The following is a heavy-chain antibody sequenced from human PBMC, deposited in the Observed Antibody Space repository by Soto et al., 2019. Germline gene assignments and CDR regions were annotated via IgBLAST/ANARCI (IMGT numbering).Heavy chain of an antibody. CDR3: ARHTYYFDY. V-gene: IGHV4-39*01. J-gene: IGHJ4*02. CDR1: GGSISSSSYY. Sequence: KPSETLSLTCTVSGGSISSSSYYWGWIRQPPGKGLEWIRSIYYSGSTYYNPSLKSRVTISVDTSKNQFSLKLSSVTAADTAVYYCARHTYYFDYWGQGTLVTVSS. CDR2: IYYSGST.